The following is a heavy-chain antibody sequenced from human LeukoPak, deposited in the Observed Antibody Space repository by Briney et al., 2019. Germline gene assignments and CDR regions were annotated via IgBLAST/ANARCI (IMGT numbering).Heavy chain of an antibody. CDR2: IKQDGSEK. D-gene: IGHD1-7*01. CDR1: GFTISSYW. CDR3: ARMNYVSSGWGAPFDY. J-gene: IGHJ4*02. Sequence: GGSLRLSCAASGFTISSYWMSWVRQAPGKGLEWVANIKQDGSEKYYVDSVKGRFTISRDNAKNSLYLQMNSLRAEDTAVYYCARMNYVSSGWGAPFDYWGQGTLVTVSS. V-gene: IGHV3-7*01.